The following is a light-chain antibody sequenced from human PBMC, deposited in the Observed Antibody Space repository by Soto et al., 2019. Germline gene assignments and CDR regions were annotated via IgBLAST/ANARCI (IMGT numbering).Light chain of an antibody. CDR1: QSASSSY. V-gene: IGKV3-20*01. J-gene: IGKJ1*01. CDR3: QQDGSSGT. CDR2: GAS. Sequence: EIVLTQSPGTLSLSPGERDTLSCRASQSASSSYLAWYQQKPGQAPRLLIYGASSRATGIPDRFSGSGSGTDFTLTISRLEPEDFAVYYCQQDGSSGTFGQGTKVEIK.